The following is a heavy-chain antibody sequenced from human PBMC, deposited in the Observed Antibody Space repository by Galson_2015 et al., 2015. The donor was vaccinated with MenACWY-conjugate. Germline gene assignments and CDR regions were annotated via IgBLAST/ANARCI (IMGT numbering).Heavy chain of an antibody. J-gene: IGHJ3*02. CDR2: IRDRGHSHTT. V-gene: IGHV3-72*01. D-gene: IGHD1-26*01. CDR1: GFIFSAHY. CDR3: TRRMLGSTDGYDI. Sequence: SLRLSCAASGFIFSAHYMDWVRQGPGRGLEWVGRIRDRGHSHTTEYAASVKGRLTLSRDESESSVYLQMNSLQSEDTAVYYCTRRMLGSTDGYDIWGQGTMVAV.